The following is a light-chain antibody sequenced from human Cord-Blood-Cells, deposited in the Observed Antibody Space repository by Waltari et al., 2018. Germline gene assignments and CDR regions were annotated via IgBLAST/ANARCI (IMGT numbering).Light chain of an antibody. Sequence: EIVLTQSPATLSSSPGERATLSCRASQSVSSYLAWYQQKPGQAPRLLIYGASNRATGIPARFSGSGSGTDFTLTISSLEPEDFAVYYCQQRSNWPPYTFGQGTKLEIK. V-gene: IGKV3-11*01. J-gene: IGKJ2*01. CDR3: QQRSNWPPYT. CDR2: GAS. CDR1: QSVSSY.